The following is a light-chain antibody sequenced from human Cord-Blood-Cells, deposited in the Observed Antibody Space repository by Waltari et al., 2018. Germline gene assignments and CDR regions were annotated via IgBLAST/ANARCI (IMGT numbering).Light chain of an antibody. CDR3: QQYYSYPYT. V-gene: IGKV1-8*01. Sequence: ALRMTQSPSSFSASTGDRVTIACRASQGMSSSLPWYQQKPGKAPKLLIYAASTLQSGVPSRFSGSGSGTDFTLTFSCLQSEDFATYYCQQYYSYPYTFGQGTKLEIK. CDR1: QGMSSS. J-gene: IGKJ2*01. CDR2: AAS.